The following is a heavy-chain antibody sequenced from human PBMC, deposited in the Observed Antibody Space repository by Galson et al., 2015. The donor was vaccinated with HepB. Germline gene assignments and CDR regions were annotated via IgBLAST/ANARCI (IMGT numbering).Heavy chain of an antibody. CDR1: GYTFTTHY. J-gene: IGHJ4*02. CDR2: ISINSGNT. Sequence: SVKVSCKASGYTFTTHYMHWVRQAPGQGLEWLGWISINSGNTNYAQRLRGRVTLTRDDSTNTAYMELRRLRSDDAAVYYCAGDRLHSLDYWGQGTLVTVSS. V-gene: IGHV1/OR15-2*01. CDR3: AGDRLHSLDY.